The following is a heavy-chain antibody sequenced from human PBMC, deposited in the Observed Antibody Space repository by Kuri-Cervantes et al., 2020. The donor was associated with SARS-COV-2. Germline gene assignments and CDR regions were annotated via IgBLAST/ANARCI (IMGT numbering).Heavy chain of an antibody. CDR1: GGSISSQSYY. CDR2: VYYSGTT. J-gene: IGHJ6*03. V-gene: IGHV4-39*01. CDR3: ARQLRLYSMDV. D-gene: IGHD5-12*01. Sequence: SETLSLTCTVSGGSISSQSYYWGWIRQPPGKGLEWIGSVYYSGTTYYNPSLRSRVTISLDTSKNQFSLKLSSVTAADTAVYYCARQLRLYSMDVWGKGTTVTVSS.